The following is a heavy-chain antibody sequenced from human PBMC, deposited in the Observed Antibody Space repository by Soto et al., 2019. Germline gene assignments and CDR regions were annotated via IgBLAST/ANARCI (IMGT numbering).Heavy chain of an antibody. CDR1: GFTFSSYC. CDR2: IWYDGSNK. D-gene: IGHD6-19*01. Sequence: GGSLRLSCEACGFTFSSYCIPWVRQAPCKGLEWVAVIWYDGSNKYYADSVKGRFTISRDNSKNTLYLQMNSLIAEDTAVYYCARDEQWMVLPNVGPFDSCGQGTLVTVSS. CDR3: ARDEQWMVLPNVGPFDS. J-gene: IGHJ4*02. V-gene: IGHV3-33*01.